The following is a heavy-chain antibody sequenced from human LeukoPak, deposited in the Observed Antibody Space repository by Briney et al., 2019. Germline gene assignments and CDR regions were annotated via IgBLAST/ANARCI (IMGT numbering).Heavy chain of an antibody. D-gene: IGHD6-19*01. CDR2: INPNSGGT. V-gene: IGHV1-2*02. J-gene: IGHJ4*02. CDR3: ARLTTNSGWYIDY. Sequence: GASVKVSCKASGYTFTGYYMHWVRQAPGQGLEWMGWINPNSGGTNYAQKFQGRVTMTRDTSISTAYMELSRLRSDDTAVYYCARLTTNSGWYIDYWGQGTLVTVSS. CDR1: GYTFTGYY.